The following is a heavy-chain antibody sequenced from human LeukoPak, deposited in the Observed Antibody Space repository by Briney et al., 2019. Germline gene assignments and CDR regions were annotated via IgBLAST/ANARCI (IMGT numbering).Heavy chain of an antibody. D-gene: IGHD6-13*01. CDR1: GYTFTSYG. CDR3: ARDWIAAAGTLNWFDP. V-gene: IGHV1-18*01. J-gene: IGHJ5*02. Sequence: ASVKVSCKASGYTFTSYGISWVRQAPGQGLEWMGWISAYNGNTNYAQKLQGRVTMTTDTSTSTACMELRSLRSDDTAVYYCARDWIAAAGTLNWFDPWGQGTLVTVSS. CDR2: ISAYNGNT.